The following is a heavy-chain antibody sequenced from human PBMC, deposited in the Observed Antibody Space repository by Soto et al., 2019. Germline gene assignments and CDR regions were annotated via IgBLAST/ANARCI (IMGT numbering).Heavy chain of an antibody. CDR1: GGTFSSYT. D-gene: IGHD3-10*01. CDR3: ARDRSRLRGVTD. J-gene: IGHJ4*02. Sequence: QVQLVQSGAEVKKPGSSMKVSCKASGGTFSSYTISWVRQAPGQGLEWMGRIIPILGIANYAQKFQGRVTITADKSTSTAYMELSSLRSEDTAVYYCARDRSRLRGVTDWGQGTLVTVSS. CDR2: IIPILGIA. V-gene: IGHV1-69*08.